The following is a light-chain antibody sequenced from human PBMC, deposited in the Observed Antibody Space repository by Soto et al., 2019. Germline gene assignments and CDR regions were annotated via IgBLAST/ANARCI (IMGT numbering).Light chain of an antibody. Sequence: QSALTQPRSVSGSPGQSVTISCTGTDRDVGGYNYVSWYQQYPGKAPKLIIYEVTKRPSGVSNRFSASKSANTASLTISGLQTEDEADYYCCSYTSCYFYVFGTGTKLTVL. V-gene: IGLV2-14*01. CDR2: EVT. J-gene: IGLJ1*01. CDR3: CSYTSCYFYV. CDR1: DRDVGGYNY.